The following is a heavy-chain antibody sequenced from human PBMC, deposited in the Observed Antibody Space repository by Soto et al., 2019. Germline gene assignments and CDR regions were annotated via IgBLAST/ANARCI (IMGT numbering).Heavy chain of an antibody. CDR2: IIPIFSSR. CDR1: RDTFNKYA. D-gene: IGHD3-16*01. V-gene: IGHV1-69*13. J-gene: IGHJ6*02. CDR3: ARGETYLGV. Sequence: GASVKVSCKTSRDTFNKYAFNWVRQAPGQGLEWMGWIIPIFSSRNYAEKFQGRVTITADDSTSTAYMELRSLRFEDTAVYYCARGETYLGVWGQGNTVTVSS.